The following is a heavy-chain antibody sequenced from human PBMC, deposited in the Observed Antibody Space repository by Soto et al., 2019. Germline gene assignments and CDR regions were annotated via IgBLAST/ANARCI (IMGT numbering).Heavy chain of an antibody. J-gene: IGHJ6*02. D-gene: IGHD3-22*01. Sequence: ASVKVSCKASGYTFTSYYMHWVRQAPGQGLEWMGIINPSGGSTSYAQKFQGRVTMTRDTSTSTVYMELSSLRSEDTAVYYCAREYYYDSSGFPRYGMDVWGQGTTVTVSS. CDR3: AREYYYDSSGFPRYGMDV. CDR2: INPSGGST. CDR1: GYTFTSYY. V-gene: IGHV1-46*03.